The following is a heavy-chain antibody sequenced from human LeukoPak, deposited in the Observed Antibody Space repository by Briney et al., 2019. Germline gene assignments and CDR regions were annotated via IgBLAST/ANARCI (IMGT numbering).Heavy chain of an antibody. CDR1: GFTFTSYW. CDR3: ARSSTSGYDRIDFDY. V-gene: IGHV3-74*01. D-gene: IGHD5-12*01. Sequence: GGSLRLSCAASGFTFTSYWMHWVRQAPGKGLVWVSRINSDGSSTSYADSVKGRFTISRDNAKKTLFLQMNSLRAEDTAVYYCARSSTSGYDRIDFDYWGQGTLFTVSS. CDR2: INSDGSST. J-gene: IGHJ4*02.